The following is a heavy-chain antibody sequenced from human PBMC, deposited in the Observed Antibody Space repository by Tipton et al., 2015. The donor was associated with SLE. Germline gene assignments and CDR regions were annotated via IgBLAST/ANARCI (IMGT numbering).Heavy chain of an antibody. CDR1: GFTFSSYA. D-gene: IGHD6-6*01. CDR3: AKVLQPVAARPYYFDY. CDR2: ISGSGVST. V-gene: IGHV3-23*01. J-gene: IGHJ4*02. Sequence: GSLRLSCAASGFTFSSYAMSWVRQAPGKGLEWVSAISGSGVSTYYADSVKGRFTISRDNSKNTLYLQMNSLRAEDTAVYYCAKVLQPVAARPYYFDYWGQGPLVTVSS.